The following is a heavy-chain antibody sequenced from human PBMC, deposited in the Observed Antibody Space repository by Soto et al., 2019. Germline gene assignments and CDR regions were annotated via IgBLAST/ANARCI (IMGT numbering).Heavy chain of an antibody. D-gene: IGHD5-12*01. V-gene: IGHV4-39*01. J-gene: IGHJ3*02. CDR1: GGSISSSSYY. CDR3: ARDRDGYNYAFDI. CDR2: IYYSGST. Sequence: ETLSLTCTVSGGSISSSSYYWGWIRQPPGKGLEWIGSIYYSGSTYYNPSLKSRVTISVDTSKNQFSLKLSSVTAADTAVYYCARDRDGYNYAFDIWGQGTMVTVSS.